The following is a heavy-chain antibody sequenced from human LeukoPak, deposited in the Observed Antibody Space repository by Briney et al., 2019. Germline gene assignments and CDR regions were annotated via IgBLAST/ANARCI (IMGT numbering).Heavy chain of an antibody. J-gene: IGHJ4*02. Sequence: GGSLRLSCSASGFTFSAYWMSWVRQAPGKGLEWVANIKQDGSEKYYVDSVKGRFTISRDNAKNSLYLQMNSLRGADTAVYYCARDTPGEESHWGQGTLVTVSS. CDR1: GFTFSAYW. D-gene: IGHD2-2*01. CDR3: ARDTPGEESH. CDR2: IKQDGSEK. V-gene: IGHV3-7*01.